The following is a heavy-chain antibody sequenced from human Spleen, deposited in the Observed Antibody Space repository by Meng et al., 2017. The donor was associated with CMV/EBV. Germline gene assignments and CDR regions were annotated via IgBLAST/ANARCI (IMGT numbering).Heavy chain of an antibody. V-gene: IGHV3-33*06. CDR3: AKASPRFCSSTSCYLDY. CDR2: IWYDGSME. CDR1: FTFSSHG. Sequence: FTFSSHGMHWGRQAPGKGLEWVAVIWYDGSMEHYADAVKGRFTISRDNSNRTLFLEMNRLRIEDTAVYYCAKASPRFCSSTSCYLDYWGQGTLVTVSS. D-gene: IGHD2-2*01. J-gene: IGHJ4*02.